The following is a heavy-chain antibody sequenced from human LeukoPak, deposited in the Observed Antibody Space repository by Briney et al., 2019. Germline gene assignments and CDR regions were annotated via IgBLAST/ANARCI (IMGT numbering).Heavy chain of an antibody. Sequence: PGGSLRLSCAASGFTFSSYAMHWVRQAPGKGLEYVSAISSNGGTTYYANSVKGRFTISRDNSKNTLHLQMGSLRAEDMAAYYCARDQFPGRWLQGGFDFWGQGTLVTVSS. CDR3: ARDQFPGRWLQGGFDF. J-gene: IGHJ4*02. CDR2: ISSNGGTT. D-gene: IGHD5-24*01. CDR1: GFTFSSYA. V-gene: IGHV3-64*01.